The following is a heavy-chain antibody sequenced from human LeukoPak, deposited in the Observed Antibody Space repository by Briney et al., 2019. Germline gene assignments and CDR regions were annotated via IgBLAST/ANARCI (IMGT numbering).Heavy chain of an antibody. CDR1: GFSFSSYD. CDR3: ARAAAETGSFRDNWFDP. CDR2: ISDDGRIK. J-gene: IGHJ5*02. Sequence: GGSLRLSCVASGFSFSSYDMHWVRQAPGKGLEWVAVISDDGRIKIYGDSVKGRLTISRDNSKNTLYLQMNSLRGEDTAVYYCARAAAETGSFRDNWFDPWGQGTLVTVSS. V-gene: IGHV3-30*04. D-gene: IGHD3-9*01.